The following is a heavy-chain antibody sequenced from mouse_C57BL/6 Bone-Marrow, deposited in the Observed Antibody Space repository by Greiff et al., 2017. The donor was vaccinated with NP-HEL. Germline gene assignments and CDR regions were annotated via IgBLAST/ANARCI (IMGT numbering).Heavy chain of an antibody. D-gene: IGHD1-1*01. V-gene: IGHV1-55*01. CDR3: ARRERCLLILFDY. CDR1: GYTFTSYW. J-gene: IGHJ2*01. Sequence: VQLQQPGAELVKPGASVKMSCKASGYTFTSYWITWVKQRPGQGLEWIGDIYPGSGSTNYNEKFKSKATLTVDTSSSTAYMQLSSLTSEDSAVYYCARRERCLLILFDYWGQGTTLTVPS. CDR2: IYPGSGST.